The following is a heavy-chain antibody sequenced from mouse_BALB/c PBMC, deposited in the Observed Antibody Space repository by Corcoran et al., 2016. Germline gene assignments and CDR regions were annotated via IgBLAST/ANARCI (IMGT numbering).Heavy chain of an antibody. V-gene: IGHV1-81*01. D-gene: IGHD1-1*02. CDR1: GYTFTDYV. Sequence: QVQLQQSGPELVKPGASVQMSCKASGYTFTDYVISWVKQRTGQGLEWIGEIYPGSGSTYYNEKFKGKATLTADKSSNTAYMQLSSLTSEDSAVYFCGGVDYCGQGTTLTVSS. J-gene: IGHJ2*01. CDR3: GGVDY. CDR2: IYPGSGST.